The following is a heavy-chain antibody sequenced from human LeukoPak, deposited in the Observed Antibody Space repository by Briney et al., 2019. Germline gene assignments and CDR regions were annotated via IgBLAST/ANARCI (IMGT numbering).Heavy chain of an antibody. V-gene: IGHV1-18*01. CDR1: GYTFTSYG. D-gene: IGHD6-13*01. CDR2: ISAYNGNT. Sequence: ASVKVSCKASGYTFTSYGISWARQAPGQGLEWMGWISAYNGNTNYAQKLQGRVTMTTDTSTSTAYMELRSLRSDDTAVYYCVSSSWSSFDYWGQGTLVTVSS. CDR3: VSSSWSSFDY. J-gene: IGHJ4*02.